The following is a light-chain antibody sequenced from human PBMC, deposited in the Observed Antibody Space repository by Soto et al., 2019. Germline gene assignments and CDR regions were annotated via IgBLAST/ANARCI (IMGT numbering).Light chain of an antibody. CDR1: QGVGSN. Sequence: EIVMTQSPATLSVSPGERATLSCRASQGVGSNLAWYQQKPGQAPRLLIYGASTRATGIPARFSGSGSGTEFTLTISSLQSEDFAVYYCQQFSSYPLTFGGGTKVDIK. J-gene: IGKJ4*01. CDR3: QQFSSYPLT. CDR2: GAS. V-gene: IGKV3-15*01.